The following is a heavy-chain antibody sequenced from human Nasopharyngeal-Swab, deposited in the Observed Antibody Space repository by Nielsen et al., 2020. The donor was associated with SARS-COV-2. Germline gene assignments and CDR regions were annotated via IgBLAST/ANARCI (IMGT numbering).Heavy chain of an antibody. Sequence: LKISCAASGFTFSSYAMSWVRQAPGKGRRWVSAISGSGGSTYYADSVKGRFTISRDNSKNTLYLQMNSLRAEDTAVYYCAKYYGDYPYYYYYMDVWGKGTTVTVSS. CDR1: GFTFSSYA. D-gene: IGHD4-17*01. V-gene: IGHV3-23*01. CDR2: ISGSGGST. J-gene: IGHJ6*03. CDR3: AKYYGDYPYYYYYMDV.